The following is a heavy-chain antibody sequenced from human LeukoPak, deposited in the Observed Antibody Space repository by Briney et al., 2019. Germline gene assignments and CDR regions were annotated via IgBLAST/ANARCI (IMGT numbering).Heavy chain of an antibody. Sequence: GGSLRLSCTASGFTFSSYSLNWVRQAPGKGLEWVSSISTSFTYIYYADSVKGRFTISRDNAKNSLYLQMNGLRAEDTAVYYCARDYSGTYSFDYWGQGTLVTVSS. D-gene: IGHD1-26*01. CDR1: GFTFSSYS. CDR3: ARDYSGTYSFDY. CDR2: ISTSFTYI. J-gene: IGHJ4*02. V-gene: IGHV3-21*01.